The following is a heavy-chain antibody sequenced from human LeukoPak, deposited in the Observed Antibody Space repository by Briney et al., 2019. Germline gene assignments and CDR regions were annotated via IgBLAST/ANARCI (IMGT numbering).Heavy chain of an antibody. Sequence: SETLSLTCTVSGGSISSYYWSWFRQPAGKGLEWIGRIYTSGSTNYNPSLKSRVTMSVDTSKNQFSLMLSSVTAADTAVYYCAASRVRFSIAAAGTEAYWGQGTLVTVSS. D-gene: IGHD6-13*01. V-gene: IGHV4-4*07. CDR3: AASRVRFSIAAAGTEAY. CDR2: IYTSGST. J-gene: IGHJ4*02. CDR1: GGSISSYY.